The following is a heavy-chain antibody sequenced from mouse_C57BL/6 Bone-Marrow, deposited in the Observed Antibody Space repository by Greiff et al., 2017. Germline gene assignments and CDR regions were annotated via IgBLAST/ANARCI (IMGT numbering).Heavy chain of an antibody. V-gene: IGHV1-42*01. CDR3: ATAYPFAY. CDR1: GYSFTGYY. CDR2: INPSTGGT. Sequence: VQLKESGPELVKPGASVKISCKASGYSFTGYYMNWVKQSPEKSLEWIGEINPSTGGTTYNQKFKAKATLTVDKSSSTAYMQLKSLTSEDSAVYYCATAYPFAYWGQGTLVTVSA. J-gene: IGHJ3*01. D-gene: IGHD6-5*01.